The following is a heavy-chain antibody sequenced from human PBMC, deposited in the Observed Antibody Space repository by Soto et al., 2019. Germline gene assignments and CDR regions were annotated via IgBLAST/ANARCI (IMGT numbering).Heavy chain of an antibody. CDR1: GFTFSSYA. J-gene: IGHJ6*02. CDR2: ISGSSGNP. Sequence: GGSLRLSCAASGFTFSSYAMSWVRQAPGKGLEWVSAISGSSGNPHCADSVRGRFTISRDKSNNTLYLQMNSLRAEDTAVYYCATSPRVAVWGQGTTVTVSS. V-gene: IGHV3-23*01. CDR3: ATSPRVAV.